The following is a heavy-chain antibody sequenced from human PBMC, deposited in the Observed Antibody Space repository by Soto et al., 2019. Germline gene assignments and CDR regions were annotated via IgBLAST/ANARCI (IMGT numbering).Heavy chain of an antibody. V-gene: IGHV1-3*01. J-gene: IGHJ3*02. Sequence: GASVKVSCKASGYTFSNYAMHWVRRAPGQRLEWMGWINAGKGNTKYSQKFQGRVTINRDTTVSTAYMELSSLRSEDTAVYCCARSGIAADQALDIWGQGTMVTVSS. CDR1: GYTFSNYA. CDR3: ARSGIAADQALDI. D-gene: IGHD6-25*01. CDR2: INAGKGNT.